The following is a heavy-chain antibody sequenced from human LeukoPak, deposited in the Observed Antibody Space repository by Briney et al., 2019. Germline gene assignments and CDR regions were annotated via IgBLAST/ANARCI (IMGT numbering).Heavy chain of an antibody. V-gene: IGHV3-21*01. CDR3: ARAYSPADAFDI. CDR1: GFTFSSYS. CDR2: ISSSSSYI. Sequence: GGSLRLSCAASGFTFSSYSMNWVRQAPGKGLEWVSSISSSSSYIYYADSVKGRFTISRDNAKYSLYLQMNSLRAEDTAVYYCARAYSPADAFDIWGQGTMVTVSS. D-gene: IGHD4-11*01. J-gene: IGHJ3*02.